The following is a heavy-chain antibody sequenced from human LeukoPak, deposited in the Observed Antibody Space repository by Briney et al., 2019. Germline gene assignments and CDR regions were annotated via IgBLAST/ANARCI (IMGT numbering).Heavy chain of an antibody. J-gene: IGHJ4*02. Sequence: SETLSLTCAVYGESFSAYYWSWIRQPPGKGLEWIGEISHSGSTNYNPSLKSRVTISVDTSKNQFSLKLTSVTAADTAVYYCARGPAFGESSFWGQGTLVTVSS. CDR3: ARGPAFGESSF. D-gene: IGHD3-10*01. V-gene: IGHV4-34*01. CDR2: ISHSGST. CDR1: GESFSAYY.